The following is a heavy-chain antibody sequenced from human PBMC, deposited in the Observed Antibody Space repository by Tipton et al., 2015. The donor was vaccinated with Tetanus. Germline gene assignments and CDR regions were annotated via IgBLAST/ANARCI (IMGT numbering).Heavy chain of an antibody. V-gene: IGHV5-51*01. CDR1: GYNFATSW. D-gene: IGHD3-10*01. CDR3: ARHMGFGDLLSLFDY. J-gene: IGHJ4*02. Sequence: QSGPEVKRPGESLKISCVGSGYNFATSWIAWVRQVPGKGLEWMGITYPGGSDARYSPSFQGRITISTDKSTSTAFLQWHSLKASDTAMYYCARHMGFGDLLSLFDYWGQGTLVTVSS. CDR2: TYPGGSDA.